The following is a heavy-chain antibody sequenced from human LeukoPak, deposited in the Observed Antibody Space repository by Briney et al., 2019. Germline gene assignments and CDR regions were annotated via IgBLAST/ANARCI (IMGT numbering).Heavy chain of an antibody. D-gene: IGHD2-8*01. CDR3: TTQGYCTNGVCYYFDY. CDR2: ISGGGGSA. Sequence: GGSLRLSCVASGFTFSIYAMSWVRQAPGKGLEWVSGISGGGGSAYYADSVKGRFTISRDNSKNTVYLQMNSLKTDDTAVYYCTTQGYCTNGVCYYFDYWGQGTLVTVYS. V-gene: IGHV3-23*01. J-gene: IGHJ4*02. CDR1: GFTFSIYA.